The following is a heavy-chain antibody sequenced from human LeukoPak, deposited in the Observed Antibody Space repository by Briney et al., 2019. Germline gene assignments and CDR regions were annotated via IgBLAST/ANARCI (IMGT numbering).Heavy chain of an antibody. Sequence: ASVKVSCKASGYTFTGYYMHWVRQAPGQGLEWMGWINPNSGGTNYAQKFQGRVTMTRDTSISTAYMELSRLRSDDTAVYYCARDRSGIAVDGYGRAADYWGQGTLVTVSS. CDR1: GYTFTGYY. D-gene: IGHD6-19*01. V-gene: IGHV1-2*02. CDR2: INPNSGGT. J-gene: IGHJ4*02. CDR3: ARDRSGIAVDGYGRAADY.